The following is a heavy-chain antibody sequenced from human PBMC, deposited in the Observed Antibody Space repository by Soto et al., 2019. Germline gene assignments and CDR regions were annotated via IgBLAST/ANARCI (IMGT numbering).Heavy chain of an antibody. CDR2: VSYDGNHK. D-gene: IGHD6-13*01. CDR1: GFTFRRFG. V-gene: IGHV3-30*18. Sequence: QVQLVESGGGVNQPGTSLSLSCGSSGFTFRRFGMYWVRQAPGKGLEWVAVVSYDGNHKYYADSVKGRFTVSRDNAKNMLYLQMNSLRGEDSAVYYCAKDVGQQLVLNYGMDVWGQGTTVTVSS. CDR3: AKDVGQQLVLNYGMDV. J-gene: IGHJ6*02.